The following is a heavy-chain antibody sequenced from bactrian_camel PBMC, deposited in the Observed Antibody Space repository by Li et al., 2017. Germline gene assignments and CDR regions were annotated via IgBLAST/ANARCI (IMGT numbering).Heavy chain of an antibody. D-gene: IGHD5*01. V-gene: IGHV3S1*01. CDR3: ANVFSGWVPNNY. Sequence: QLVESGGGSVQSGGSLKLSCTASGYIYSSYCMAWFRQALGKEREGVAFIDTDGSRSYADSVKGRFTISEDGGAKTLYLRLTNLNPEDTAMYYCANVFSGWVPNNYWGQGTQVTVS. CDR1: GYIYSSYC. J-gene: IGHJ4*01. CDR2: IDTDGSR.